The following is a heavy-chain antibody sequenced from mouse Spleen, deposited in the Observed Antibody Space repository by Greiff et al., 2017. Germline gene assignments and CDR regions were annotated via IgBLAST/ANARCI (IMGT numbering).Heavy chain of an antibody. CDR2: ISDGGSYT. CDR1: GFTFSSYA. CDR3: AREAHYYGSSHWYFDV. V-gene: IGHV5-4*01. D-gene: IGHD1-1*01. Sequence: EVQLVESGGGLVKPGGSLKLSCAASGFTFSSYAMSWVRQTPEKRLEWVATISDGGSYTYYPDNVKGRFTISRDNAKNNLYLQMSHLKSEDTAMYYCAREAHYYGSSHWYFDVWGTGTTVTVSS. J-gene: IGHJ1*03.